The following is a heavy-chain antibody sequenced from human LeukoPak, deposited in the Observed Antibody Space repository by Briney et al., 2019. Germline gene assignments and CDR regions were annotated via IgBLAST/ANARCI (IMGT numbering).Heavy chain of an antibody. CDR3: ARVYSVGDGYNSGNWFDP. CDR1: GYTFTSYD. CDR2: MNPNSGNT. Sequence: GASVKVSCKASGYTFTSYDINWVRQATGQGLEWMGWMNPNSGNTGYAQKFQGRVTITRNTSISTAYMELSSLRSDDTAVYYCARVYSVGDGYNSGNWFDPWGQGTLVTVSS. J-gene: IGHJ5*02. D-gene: IGHD5-24*01. V-gene: IGHV1-8*03.